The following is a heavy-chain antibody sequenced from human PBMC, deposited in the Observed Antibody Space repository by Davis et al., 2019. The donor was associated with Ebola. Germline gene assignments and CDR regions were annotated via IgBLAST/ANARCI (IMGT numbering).Heavy chain of an antibody. V-gene: IGHV4-59*12. D-gene: IGHD3-22*01. CDR2: IYYSGST. J-gene: IGHJ6*02. Sequence: SETLSLTCTVSGGSISSYYWSWIRQPPGKGLEWIGYIYYSGSTYYNPSLKSRVTISVDTSKNQFSLKLSSVTAADTAVYYCARGGITMMVVPRDYYHGMDVWGQGTTVTVSS. CDR1: GGSISSYY. CDR3: ARGGITMMVVPRDYYHGMDV.